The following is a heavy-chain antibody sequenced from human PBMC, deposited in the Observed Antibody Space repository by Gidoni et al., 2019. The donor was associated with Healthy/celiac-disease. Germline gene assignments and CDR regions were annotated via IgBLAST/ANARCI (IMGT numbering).Heavy chain of an antibody. CDR3: ARDQYPFVRWRYFDY. J-gene: IGHJ4*02. V-gene: IGHV1-69*01. CDR1: GGTFTSYA. D-gene: IGHD3-10*02. CDR2: IIPIFGTA. Sequence: QVQLVQSGAEVKKPGSSVKFSCKPSGGTFTSYAISWVRQAPGQGLEWMGGIIPIFGTANYAQKFQGRVTITADESTSTAYMELSSLRSEDTAVYYCARDQYPFVRWRYFDYWGQGTLVTVSS.